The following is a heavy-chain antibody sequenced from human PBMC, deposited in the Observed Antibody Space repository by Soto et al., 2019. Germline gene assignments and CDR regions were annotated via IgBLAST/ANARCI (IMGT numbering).Heavy chain of an antibody. J-gene: IGHJ6*02. CDR2: IRGSGGST. CDR3: AKERFEGGSNGLDV. V-gene: IGHV3-23*01. Sequence: EVQLLESGGGLVQPGGSLRLSCAASGFTFSSYAMTWVRQAPGKGLEWVSTIRGSGGSTYYADSVKGRFTISRDNSKNTLYLQMNSLRVEDTAAFYCAKERFEGGSNGLDVWGQGTTVTVSS. D-gene: IGHD3-9*01. CDR1: GFTFSSYA.